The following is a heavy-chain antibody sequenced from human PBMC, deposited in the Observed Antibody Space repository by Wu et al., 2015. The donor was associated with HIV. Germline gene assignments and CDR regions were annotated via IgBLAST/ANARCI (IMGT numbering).Heavy chain of an antibody. J-gene: IGHJ4*02. Sequence: QVQLVQSGPEVKNPGSSVKVSCKASGGGFNSYAISWVRQAPGQGLEWMGGVIPVIGTPNFSQKFQGRVTITSDESTATVYMELRSLTSEDTAIYYCATGEEESAALEYWGQGTLVTVSS. CDR3: ATGEEESAALEY. V-gene: IGHV1-69*05. D-gene: IGHD2-2*01. CDR1: GGGFNSYA. CDR2: VIPVIGTP.